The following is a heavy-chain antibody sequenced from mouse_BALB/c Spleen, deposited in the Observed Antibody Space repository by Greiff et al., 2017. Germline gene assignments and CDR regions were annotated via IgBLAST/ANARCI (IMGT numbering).Heavy chain of an antibody. V-gene: IGHV5-6-3*01. CDR1: GFTFSSYG. Sequence: EVKLVESGGGLVQPGGSLKLSCAASGFTFSSYGMSWVRQTPDKRLELVATINSKGGSTYYPDSVKGRFTISRDNAKNTLYLQMSSLKSEDTAMYYCARESYYYYAMDYWGQGTSVTVSS. D-gene: IGHD2-12*01. CDR3: ARESYYYYAMDY. J-gene: IGHJ4*01. CDR2: INSKGGST.